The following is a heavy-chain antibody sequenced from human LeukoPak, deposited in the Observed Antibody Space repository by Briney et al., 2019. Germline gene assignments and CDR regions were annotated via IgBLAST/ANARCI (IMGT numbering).Heavy chain of an antibody. V-gene: IGHV3-21*01. J-gene: IGHJ6*04. Sequence: TGGSLRLSCAASGFTFDDYAMHWVRQAPGKGLEWVSSISSSSSYIYYADSVKGRFTISRDNAKNSLYLQMNSLRAEDTAVYYCARASPIGRMDVWGKGTTVTVSS. CDR2: ISSSSSYI. D-gene: IGHD2/OR15-2a*01. CDR3: ARASPIGRMDV. CDR1: GFTFDDYA.